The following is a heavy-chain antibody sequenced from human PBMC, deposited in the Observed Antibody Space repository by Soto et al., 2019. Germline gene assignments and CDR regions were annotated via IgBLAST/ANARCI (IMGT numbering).Heavy chain of an antibody. CDR3: ARRYIVGVTGDY. CDR2: IYSGGTT. CDR1: GFSVSSNY. Sequence: EVQLVETRGGMIQPGGSLRLSCAVSGFSVSSNYMSWVRQAPGKGLEWVSLIYSGGTTSYADSVKGRFIISRDSSKNTLFLQMNSLRVEDTAVYYCARRYIVGVTGDYWGQGTLVTVSS. J-gene: IGHJ4*02. V-gene: IGHV3-53*02. D-gene: IGHD1-26*01.